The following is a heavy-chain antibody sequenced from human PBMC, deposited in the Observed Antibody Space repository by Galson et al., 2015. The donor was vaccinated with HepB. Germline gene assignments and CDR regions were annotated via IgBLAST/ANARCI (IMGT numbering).Heavy chain of an antibody. CDR1: GFTFSSYS. D-gene: IGHD3-3*01. CDR2: ISSSSSYI. Sequence: SLRLSCAASGFTFSSYSMNWVRQAPGKGLEWVSSISSSSSYIYYADSVKGRFTISRDNAKNSLYLQMNSLRAEDTAVYYCARDTITIFGVVIAYFDYWGQGTPVTVSS. V-gene: IGHV3-21*01. CDR3: ARDTITIFGVVIAYFDY. J-gene: IGHJ4*02.